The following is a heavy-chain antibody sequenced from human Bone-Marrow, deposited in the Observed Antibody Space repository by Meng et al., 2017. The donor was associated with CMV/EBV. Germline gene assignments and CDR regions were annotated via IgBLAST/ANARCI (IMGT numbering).Heavy chain of an antibody. Sequence: GESLKISCAASGFTFSNYWMHWVRQAPGKGLVWVSRINSDGSSTSYADPVKGRFTISRDNAKNTLYLQMNSLRAGDTAVYYFARAGGGYFWGQGTLVTVSS. CDR1: GFTFSNYW. CDR3: ARAGGGYF. J-gene: IGHJ4*02. V-gene: IGHV3-74*01. CDR2: INSDGSST. D-gene: IGHD3-10*01.